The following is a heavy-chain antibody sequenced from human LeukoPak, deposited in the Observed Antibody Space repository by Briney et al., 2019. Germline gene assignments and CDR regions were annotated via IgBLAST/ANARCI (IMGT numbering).Heavy chain of an antibody. V-gene: IGHV3-23*01. Sequence: PGGSLRLSCAASGFTFSSYAMTWVRQAPGKGLEWVSVISGSGKFPSYADSVKGRFTISRDNAKNTLYLQMNSLEAEDTATYYCAKIASFYDSSGFYGWGQGTLVTVSS. J-gene: IGHJ4*02. CDR3: AKIASFYDSSGFYG. CDR2: ISGSGKFP. D-gene: IGHD3-22*01. CDR1: GFTFSSYA.